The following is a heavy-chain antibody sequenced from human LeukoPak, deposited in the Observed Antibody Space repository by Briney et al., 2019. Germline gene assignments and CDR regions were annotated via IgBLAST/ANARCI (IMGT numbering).Heavy chain of an antibody. D-gene: IGHD4-17*01. Sequence: PGGSLRLSCAVTGFTGFAFSKNTMNWVRQAPGKGLEWVSSITSSGNYTYYAASVKGRFTISRDNAKNALFLQMNGLRAEDTAVYYCAHAYGDTDYWGQGTLVTVSS. CDR3: AHAYGDTDY. V-gene: IGHV3-21*01. CDR2: ITSSGNYT. J-gene: IGHJ4*02. CDR1: GFTGFAFSKNT.